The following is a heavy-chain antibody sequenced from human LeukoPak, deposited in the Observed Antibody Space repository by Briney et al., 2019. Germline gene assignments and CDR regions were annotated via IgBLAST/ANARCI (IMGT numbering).Heavy chain of an antibody. CDR1: GDSIGSYS. CDR2: IYYSGNT. V-gene: IGHV4-59*01. CDR3: ARDFYDTSTYYYVDAFDI. Sequence: SETLSLTCTVSGDSIGSYSWNWIRHPPGKGLEWIGYIYYSGNTNYNPSLKSRVTISVDTSKNQFSLKLSSVTAADTAVYYCARDFYDTSTYYYVDAFDIWGQGTMVTVSS. J-gene: IGHJ3*02. D-gene: IGHD3-22*01.